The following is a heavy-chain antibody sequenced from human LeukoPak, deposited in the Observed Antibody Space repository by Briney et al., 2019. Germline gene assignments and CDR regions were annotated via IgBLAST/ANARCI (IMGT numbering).Heavy chain of an antibody. D-gene: IGHD3-10*01. Sequence: ASVKVSCKASGYTFTGYYMHWVRQAPGQGLEWMGWINPNSGGTNYAQKFQGRVTMTRDTSISTAYMELSRLRSDDTAVYYCARDADYYGSGTPDYWGQGTLVTVSS. V-gene: IGHV1-2*02. CDR3: ARDADYYGSGTPDY. CDR2: INPNSGGT. J-gene: IGHJ4*02. CDR1: GYTFTGYY.